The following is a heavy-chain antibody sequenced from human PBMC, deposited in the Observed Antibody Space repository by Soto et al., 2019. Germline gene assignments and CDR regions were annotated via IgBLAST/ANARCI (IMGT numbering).Heavy chain of an antibody. CDR2: ISSRSSYI. V-gene: IGHV3-21*01. CDR3: ARDIRGDAIDL. Sequence: EVQLVESGGGLVKPGGSPRLSCAASGFTFSSYSMNWVRQAPGKGLEWVSYISSRSSYIYYGDSVKGRFTISRDNAKNSLHLQMNSLRVEDTAVYYCARDIRGDAIDLWGQGTMVTVSS. CDR1: GFTFSSYS. J-gene: IGHJ3*01.